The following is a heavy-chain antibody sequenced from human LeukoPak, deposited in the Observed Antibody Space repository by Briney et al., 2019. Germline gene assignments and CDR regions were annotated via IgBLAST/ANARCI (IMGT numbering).Heavy chain of an antibody. CDR2: INQDESAK. CDR1: GFTLSRYW. CDR3: ASWGEGALDN. D-gene: IGHD1-26*01. Sequence: GGSLRLSCAASGFTLSRYWMSWVRQAPGKGLEWVASINQDESAKFYVDSVKGRFTISRDNAKKSLYPQMNSQRVEDTGVYYCASWGEGALDNWGQGTLVTVSS. V-gene: IGHV3-7*01. J-gene: IGHJ4*02.